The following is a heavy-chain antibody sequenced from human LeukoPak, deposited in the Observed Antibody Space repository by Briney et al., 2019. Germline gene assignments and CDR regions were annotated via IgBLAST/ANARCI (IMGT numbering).Heavy chain of an antibody. Sequence: GGSLRLSCAASGFSFSSYAMSWVRQTPGKGLEWVSGISGSGGSTYYADSVKGRFTISRDNSKNTLYLQMNSLKLGDTAVYYCANSRRGRGVDYWGQGTLVTVSS. CDR1: GFSFSSYA. CDR2: ISGSGGST. D-gene: IGHD3-16*01. V-gene: IGHV3-23*01. CDR3: ANSRRGRGVDY. J-gene: IGHJ4*02.